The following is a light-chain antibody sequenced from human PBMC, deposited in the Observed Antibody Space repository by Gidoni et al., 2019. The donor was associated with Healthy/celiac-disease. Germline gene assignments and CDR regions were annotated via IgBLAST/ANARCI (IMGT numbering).Light chain of an antibody. CDR1: QSISSW. J-gene: IGKJ1*01. CDR3: QQYNSYST. V-gene: IGKV1-5*03. Sequence: IQMTQSPSTLSASVGDRVTITCRASQSISSWLAWYQQKPGKAPKPLIYKASSLESGVPSRVSGSGSGTEVTLTISSLQPDDCATYYCQQYNSYSTFGQGTKVEIK. CDR2: KAS.